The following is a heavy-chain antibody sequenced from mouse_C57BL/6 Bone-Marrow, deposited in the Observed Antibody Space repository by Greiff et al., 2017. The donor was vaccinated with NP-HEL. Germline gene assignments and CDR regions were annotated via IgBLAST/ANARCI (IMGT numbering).Heavy chain of an antibody. J-gene: IGHJ2*01. CDR2: IYPRSGNT. D-gene: IGHD1-1*01. Sequence: QVQLKQSGAELARPGASVKLSCKASGYTFTSYGISWVKQRTGQGLEWIGEIYPRSGNTYYNEKFKGKATLTADKSSSTAYMELRSLTSEDSAVYFCARWPITTVVATPFDYWGQGTTLTVSS. V-gene: IGHV1-81*01. CDR3: ARWPITTVVATPFDY. CDR1: GYTFTSYG.